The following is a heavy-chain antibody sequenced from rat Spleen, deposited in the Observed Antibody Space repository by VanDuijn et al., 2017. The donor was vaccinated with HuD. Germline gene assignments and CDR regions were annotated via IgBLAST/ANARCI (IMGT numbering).Heavy chain of an antibody. Sequence: QVQLKESGPGLVQPSQTLSLTCTVSGFSLMDYSVHWVRQPPGKGLEWMGRMKYDGDTYYNSPFKSRVSISRDTSKNQVFLERSSLQTEDTAIYFCTRETPMGTNRYFDHWGQGVMVTVSS. V-gene: IGHV2S30*01. CDR1: GFSLMDYS. CDR3: TRETPMGTNRYFDH. D-gene: IGHD1-7*01. CDR2: MKYDGDT. J-gene: IGHJ2*01.